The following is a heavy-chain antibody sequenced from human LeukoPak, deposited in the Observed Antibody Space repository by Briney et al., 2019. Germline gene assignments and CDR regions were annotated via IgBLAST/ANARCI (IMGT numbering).Heavy chain of an antibody. CDR3: ATDRDEEWELLIDY. Sequence: ASVKVSCKVSGYTLTELSMHWVRQAPGKGLEWMGGFDPEDGETIYAQKFQGRVTMTEDTSTDTAYMELSRLSLKDIAGYLLATDRDEEWELLIDYWGQGTLVTGSS. CDR1: GYTLTELS. D-gene: IGHD1-26*01. CDR2: FDPEDGET. V-gene: IGHV1-24*01. J-gene: IGHJ4*02.